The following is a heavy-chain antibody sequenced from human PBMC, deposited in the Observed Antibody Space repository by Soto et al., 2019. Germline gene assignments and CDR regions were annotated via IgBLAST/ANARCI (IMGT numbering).Heavy chain of an antibody. J-gene: IGHJ6*04. CDR3: AKFEYSTLVGTGGVYYHYGMDV. CDR2: ISGSGGTT. D-gene: IGHD2-21*02. CDR1: GFTFSSYA. Sequence: PGGSLRLSCAASGFTFSSYAMSWVRQAPGKGLEWVSAISGSGGTTYHADSVKGRFTVSRDNSKNTLFLQMNSLRAEDTAVFYCAKFEYSTLVGTGGVYYHYGMDVWGKGTTVTVAS. V-gene: IGHV3-23*01.